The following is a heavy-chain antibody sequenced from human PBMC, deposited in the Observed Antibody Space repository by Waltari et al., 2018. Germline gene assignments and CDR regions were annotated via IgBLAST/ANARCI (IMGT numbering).Heavy chain of an antibody. CDR2: MYHSGST. Sequence: QLQLQESDPGLVKPSETLSLTCSVSGDSISSTRFYWGWIRQPPGKGLEWIGSMYHSGSTYYNPSLKSRVTISVDTSKNQFSLKVTSVTAADTAVYFCARLSGEQQLGKFFYYGMDVWGPGTTVAVSS. CDR3: ARLSGEQQLGKFFYYGMDV. V-gene: IGHV4-39*01. CDR1: GDSISSTRFY. J-gene: IGHJ6*02. D-gene: IGHD6-13*01.